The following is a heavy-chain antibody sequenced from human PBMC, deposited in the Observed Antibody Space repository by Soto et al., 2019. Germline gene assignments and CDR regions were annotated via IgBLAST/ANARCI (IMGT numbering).Heavy chain of an antibody. Sequence: EVQLLESGGGLVQPGGSLRLSCAASGFTFSSYAMSWVRQAPGKGLEWVSGISGSGGITYYADSVKGRFTISIDNSKNTLYLQQDSLRAEDTAVYYCAQSKVGATSNSFDYWGQGTLVTVSS. CDR2: ISGSGGIT. CDR1: GFTFSSYA. CDR3: AQSKVGATSNSFDY. D-gene: IGHD1-26*01. J-gene: IGHJ4*02. V-gene: IGHV3-23*01.